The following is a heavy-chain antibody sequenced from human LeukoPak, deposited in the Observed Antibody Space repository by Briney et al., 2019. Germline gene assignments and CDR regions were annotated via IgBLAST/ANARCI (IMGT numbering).Heavy chain of an antibody. D-gene: IGHD3-22*01. CDR3: ARANYYDSSGYLNYFDY. J-gene: IGHJ4*02. V-gene: IGHV3-30-3*01. CDR1: GFTSSTYA. Sequence: GGSLRLSCAASGFTSSTYAMHWVRQAPGKGLEWVAVISYDGSNKYYADSVKGRFTISRDNSKNTLYLQKNSLRPEDTAVYYCARANYYDSSGYLNYFDYWGQGTLVTVSS. CDR2: ISYDGSNK.